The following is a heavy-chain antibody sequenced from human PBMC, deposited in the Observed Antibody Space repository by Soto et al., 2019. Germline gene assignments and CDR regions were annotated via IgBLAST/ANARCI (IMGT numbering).Heavy chain of an antibody. V-gene: IGHV4-61*01. J-gene: IGHJ4*02. D-gene: IGHD2-21*02. CDR2: ISNGGTT. CDR1: CGSITADSYY. Sequence: QVQLQQSGPGLVKPSQTLSLTCTISCGSITADSYYYTWIRQPPGKGLEWLGYISNGGTTSYNPSQESRVTISVDSSKKQFCLMLTSVTAAETANYYCARDPCGSDCYSGLDYWGQGALVTVSS. CDR3: ARDPCGSDCYSGLDY.